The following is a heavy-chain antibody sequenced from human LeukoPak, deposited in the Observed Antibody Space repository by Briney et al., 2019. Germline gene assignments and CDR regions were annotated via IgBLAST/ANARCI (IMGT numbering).Heavy chain of an antibody. D-gene: IGHD1-26*01. Sequence: SETLSLTCTVSGGSISSYYWSWIRQPAGKGLEWIGRIYTSGSTNYNPSLKSRVTMSVDTSKNQFSLKLSSVTAADTAVYYCARHGQISGSFYWFDYWGQGTLVTVSS. CDR3: ARHGQISGSFYWFDY. CDR2: IYTSGST. CDR1: GGSISSYY. J-gene: IGHJ4*02. V-gene: IGHV4-4*07.